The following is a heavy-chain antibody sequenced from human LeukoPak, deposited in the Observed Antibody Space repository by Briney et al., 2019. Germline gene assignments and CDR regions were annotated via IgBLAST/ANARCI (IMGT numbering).Heavy chain of an antibody. CDR3: ARYRRSSGLIFDY. V-gene: IGHV4-39*01. D-gene: IGHD6-19*01. CDR2: IYYSGST. Sequence: SETLSLTCTVSGVSISSSNSYWGWIRQPPGKGLEWIGSIYYSGSTYYNPSLKSRVTISVDTSKNQFSLKLSSVTAADTAVYYCARYRRSSGLIFDYWGQGTLVTVSS. CDR1: GVSISSSNSY. J-gene: IGHJ4*02.